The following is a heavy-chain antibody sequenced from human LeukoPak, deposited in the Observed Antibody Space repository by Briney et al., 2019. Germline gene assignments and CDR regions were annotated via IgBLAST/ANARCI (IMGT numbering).Heavy chain of an antibody. V-gene: IGHV1-2*02. D-gene: IGHD3-22*01. CDR2: MNPRSGDT. J-gene: IGHJ4*02. CDR1: GYSFTDYF. CDR3: ARALTMIVVVPDY. Sequence: SVKVSCKTSGYSFTDYFMHWVRQAPGQGLECMGWMNPRSGDTNYAQKFQGRVTVTRDTSISTAYMELSRLRSDDTAVYYCARALTMIVVVPDYWGQGTLVTVSS.